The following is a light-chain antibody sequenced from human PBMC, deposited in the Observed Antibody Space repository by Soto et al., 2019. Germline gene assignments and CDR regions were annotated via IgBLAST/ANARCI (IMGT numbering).Light chain of an antibody. V-gene: IGKV3-20*01. Sequence: EIVLTQSPGTLSLSPGERATLSCRASQSVSSDYLAWYQQKPGQAPRLLIHDASTRATGIPDRFSGSGSGTDFTLTISRLEPEDFAVYYCQQYGSSLYTFGQGNKLQIK. CDR2: DAS. CDR3: QQYGSSLYT. J-gene: IGKJ2*01. CDR1: QSVSSDY.